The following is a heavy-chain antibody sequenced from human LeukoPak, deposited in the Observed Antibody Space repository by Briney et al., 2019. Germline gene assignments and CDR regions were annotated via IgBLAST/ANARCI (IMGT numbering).Heavy chain of an antibody. D-gene: IGHD5-24*01. J-gene: IGHJ4*02. CDR1: GFTFSAYS. Sequence: GSLRLSCAASGFTFSAYSMNWDRQAPGKGLEWISYIGISSGNTKYADSVKGRFTISGDKAKNSLYLQMNSLRVEDTAVYYCARDYKYAFDNWGQGTLVTVSS. CDR3: ARDYKYAFDN. CDR2: IGISSGNT. V-gene: IGHV3-48*01.